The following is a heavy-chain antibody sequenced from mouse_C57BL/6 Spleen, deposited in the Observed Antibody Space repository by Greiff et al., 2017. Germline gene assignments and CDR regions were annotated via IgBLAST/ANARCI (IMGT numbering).Heavy chain of an antibody. CDR2: IWSGGST. D-gene: IGHD3-1*01. Sequence: VQLKESGPGLVQPSQSLSITCTVSGFSLTSYGVHWVRQSPGKGLEWLGVIWSGGSTDYNAAFISRLSISKDNSKSHVFLKMNSLQADDTAIYYCARKNSGAMDYCGQGTSVTFCS. J-gene: IGHJ4*01. CDR1: GFSLTSYG. CDR3: ARKNSGAMDY. V-gene: IGHV2-2*01.